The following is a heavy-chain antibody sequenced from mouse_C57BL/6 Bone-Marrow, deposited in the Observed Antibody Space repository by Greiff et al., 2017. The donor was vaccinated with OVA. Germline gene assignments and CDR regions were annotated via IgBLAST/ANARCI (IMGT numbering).Heavy chain of an antibody. CDR1: GFTFSNYW. D-gene: IGHD1-1*01. V-gene: IGHV6-3*01. CDR3: TSFTTVVAGDY. Sequence: EVKLVESGGGLVQPGGSMKLSCVASGFTFSNYWMNWVRQSPEKGLEWVAQIRLKSDNYATNYAESGKGRFNISRDDSKSSVYLQMNNLRAEDTGIYYGTSFTTVVAGDYWGQGTTLTVSS. J-gene: IGHJ2*01. CDR2: IRLKSDNYAT.